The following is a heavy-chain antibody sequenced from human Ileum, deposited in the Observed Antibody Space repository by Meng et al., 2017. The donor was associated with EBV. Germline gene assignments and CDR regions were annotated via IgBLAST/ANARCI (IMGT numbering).Heavy chain of an antibody. CDR1: GGSISSSSYY. CDR2: IYYSGST. J-gene: IGHJ4*02. Sequence: QLQLQESGPGLVKPSETLSLTCTVSGGSISSSSYYWGWIRHPPGKGLEWIGSIYYSGSTYYNPSLKSRVTISVDTSKNQFSLKLSSVTAADTAVYYCARSIVVVPAAIYYWGQGTLVTVSS. CDR3: ARSIVVVPAAIYY. D-gene: IGHD2-2*01. V-gene: IGHV4-39*01.